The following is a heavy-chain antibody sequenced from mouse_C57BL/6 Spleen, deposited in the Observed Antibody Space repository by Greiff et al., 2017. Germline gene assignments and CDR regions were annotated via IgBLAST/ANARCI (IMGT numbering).Heavy chain of an antibody. CDR2: IYPGDGDT. CDR3: ARSGVGYPDY. J-gene: IGHJ2*01. CDR1: GYAFSSSW. D-gene: IGHD2-2*01. V-gene: IGHV1-82*01. Sequence: QVQLPQSGPELVKPGASVKISCKASGYAFSSSWMNWVKQRPGKGLEWIGRIYPGDGDTNYNGKFKGKATLTADKSSSTAYMQLSSLTSEDSAVYCCARSGVGYPDYWGQGTTLTVSS.